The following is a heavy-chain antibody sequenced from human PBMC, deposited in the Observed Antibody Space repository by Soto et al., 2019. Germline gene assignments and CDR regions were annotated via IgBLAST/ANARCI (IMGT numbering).Heavy chain of an antibody. V-gene: IGHV2-5*01. Sequence: SGPTLVNPTQTPTLTCTFSGFSLSTTAVGVGWVRQPPGKALEWLALIYWNDEKRYSPSLKNRLSITKDTSKTRVVLTMTNMDPLDTARYYCTHRRAGLNGVWGQGILVTVSS. CDR2: IYWNDEK. CDR1: GFSLSTTAVG. CDR3: THRRAGLNGV. D-gene: IGHD2-8*01. J-gene: IGHJ1*01.